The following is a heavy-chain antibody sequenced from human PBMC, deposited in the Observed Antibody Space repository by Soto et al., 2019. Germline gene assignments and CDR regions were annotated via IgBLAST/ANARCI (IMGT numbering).Heavy chain of an antibody. D-gene: IGHD6-13*01. CDR1: GFTFDDYG. J-gene: IGHJ4*02. V-gene: IGHV3-20*04. Sequence: EVQLVESGGGVVRPGGSLRLSCAASGFTFDDYGMSWVRQAPGKGLEWVSGINWNGGSTGYADSVKGRFTISRDNAKNSPYLQMNTLRPEDTALYYCARSPYSSNWVQFDYWGQGTLVTVSS. CDR2: INWNGGST. CDR3: ARSPYSSNWVQFDY.